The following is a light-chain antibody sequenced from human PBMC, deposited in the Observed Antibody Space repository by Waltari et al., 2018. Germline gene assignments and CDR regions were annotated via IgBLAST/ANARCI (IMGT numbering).Light chain of an antibody. CDR1: QSINYY. CDR3: QQRDNWPGIT. CDR2: DAS. J-gene: IGKJ4*02. Sequence: EIVLTQSPATLSLSPGERATLSCRASQSINYYLAWYQQKPGQPPRLLIYDASDRATGIPARFSGSGSVTDFTLTISSLEPEDFAVYSCQQRDNWPGITFGGGTKVEIK. V-gene: IGKV3-11*01.